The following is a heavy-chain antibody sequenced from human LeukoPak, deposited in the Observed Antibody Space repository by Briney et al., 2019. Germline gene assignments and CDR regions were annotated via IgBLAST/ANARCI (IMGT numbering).Heavy chain of an antibody. Sequence: GSVKVSCKASGYTFTSYGITWVRQAPGHGLEWMGEMNPNRAKTAYHQKFLGRVTMTWNTSVNTAYTELTSLTSEDTAVYYCARVRLSGSGFDSWGQGTPVTVSS. CDR2: MNPNRAKT. V-gene: IGHV1-8*02. J-gene: IGHJ5*01. CDR1: GYTFTSYG. CDR3: ARVRLSGSGFDS.